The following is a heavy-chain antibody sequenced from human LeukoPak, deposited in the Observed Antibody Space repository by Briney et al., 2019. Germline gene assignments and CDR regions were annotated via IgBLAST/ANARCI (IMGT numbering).Heavy chain of an antibody. CDR2: IFYSGNT. Sequence: SETLSLTCTVSGGPISDFYWSWIRQSPEKGLEWFGNIFYSGNTNYNPSLRSRVTISVDTSKKQFSLRLTSVTAADTAVYYCARLRSGSTPPPPYYYYGLDVWGQGTTVTVSS. V-gene: IGHV4-59*01. D-gene: IGHD1-26*01. CDR1: GGPISDFY. J-gene: IGHJ6*02. CDR3: ARLRSGSTPPPPYYYYGLDV.